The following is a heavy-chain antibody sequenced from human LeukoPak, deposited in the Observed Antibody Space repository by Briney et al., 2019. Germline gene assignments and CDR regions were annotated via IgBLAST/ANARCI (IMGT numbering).Heavy chain of an antibody. Sequence: SETLSLTCAVYGGSFSDYDWSWIRQAPGKGLEWIGEINHSGSTNYNPSLKSRVTISVDTSKNQFSLKLSSVTAADTAVYYCARGSRAAAGTGTFFDYWGQGTLVTVSS. V-gene: IGHV4-34*01. CDR3: ARGSRAAAGTGTFFDY. CDR1: GGSFSDYD. D-gene: IGHD6-13*01. J-gene: IGHJ4*02. CDR2: INHSGST.